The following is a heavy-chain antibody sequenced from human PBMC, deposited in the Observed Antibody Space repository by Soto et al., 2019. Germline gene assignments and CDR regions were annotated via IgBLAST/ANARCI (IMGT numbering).Heavy chain of an antibody. CDR3: AREAAAGRSRWFDP. J-gene: IGHJ5*02. D-gene: IGHD6-13*01. Sequence: PSETLSLTCTVSGGSISSGGYYWSWIRQHPGKGLEWIGYIYYSGSTYYNPSLKSRVTISVDTSKNQFSLKLSSVTAADTAVYYCAREAAAGRSRWFDPWGQGTLVTVSS. V-gene: IGHV4-31*03. CDR2: IYYSGST. CDR1: GGSISSGGYY.